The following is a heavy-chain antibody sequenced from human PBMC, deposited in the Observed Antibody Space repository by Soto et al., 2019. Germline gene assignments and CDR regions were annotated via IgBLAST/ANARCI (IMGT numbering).Heavy chain of an antibody. CDR3: AREGHGDYGGFGY. CDR1: GFTFSSYA. CDR2: ISSSSSYI. Sequence: PGGSLRLSCAASGFTFSSYAMSWVRQAPGKGLEWVSSISSSSSYIYYADSVKGRFTISRDNAKNSLYLQMNSLRAEDTAVYYCAREGHGDYGGFGYWGQGTLVTVSS. D-gene: IGHD4-17*01. V-gene: IGHV3-21*01. J-gene: IGHJ4*02.